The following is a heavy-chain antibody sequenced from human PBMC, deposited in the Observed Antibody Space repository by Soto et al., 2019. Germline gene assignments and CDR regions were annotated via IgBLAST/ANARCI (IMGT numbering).Heavy chain of an antibody. CDR3: ARVPYGDSSGYGYVIDD. D-gene: IGHD6-19*01. J-gene: IGHJ4*02. Sequence: SETLSLTCTVSGGSISSSYWSWIRQPPGKGLEWIGYIYYSGSTNYNPSLKSRVTISVDTSKHHFSLKLSSATAADTAVYYCARVPYGDSSGYGYVIDDWGQGTLVTVSS. CDR1: GGSISSSY. CDR2: IYYSGST. V-gene: IGHV4-59*01.